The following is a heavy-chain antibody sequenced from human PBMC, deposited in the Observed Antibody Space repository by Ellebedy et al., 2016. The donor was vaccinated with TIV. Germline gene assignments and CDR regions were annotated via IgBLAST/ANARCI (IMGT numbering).Heavy chain of an antibody. CDR1: GFNASDYY. CDR2: IYRNGNR. CDR3: ARDGAVGVVDFDY. J-gene: IGHJ4*02. D-gene: IGHD3-3*01. Sequence: PGGSLRLSCVVSGFNASDYYINWVRQPPGKGLEWVSIIYRNGNRYYGDSVQDRFTISRDLSTNTVYLQMNDLRVEDTAMYYCARDGAVGVVDFDYWGQGTLVIVSS. V-gene: IGHV3-66*01.